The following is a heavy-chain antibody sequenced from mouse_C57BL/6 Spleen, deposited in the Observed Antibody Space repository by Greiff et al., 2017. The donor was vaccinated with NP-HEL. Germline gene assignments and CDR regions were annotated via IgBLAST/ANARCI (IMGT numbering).Heavy chain of an antibody. J-gene: IGHJ1*03. CDR3: AGYYYGRRYFDD. D-gene: IGHD1-1*01. V-gene: IGHV1-64*01. CDR1: GYTFTSYW. CDR2: IHPNSGST. Sequence: VQLQQPGAELVKPGASVKLSCKASGYTFTSYWMHWVKQRPGQGLEWIGMIHPNSGSTNYNEKFKSKATLTVDKSSSTAYMQLSSLTSEDSAVYYCAGYYYGRRYFDDWGTGTTVTVSS.